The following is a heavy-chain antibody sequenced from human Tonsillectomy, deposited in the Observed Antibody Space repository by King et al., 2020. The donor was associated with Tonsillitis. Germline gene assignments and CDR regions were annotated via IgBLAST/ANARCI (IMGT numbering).Heavy chain of an antibody. J-gene: IGHJ3*02. V-gene: IGHV3-21*01. D-gene: IGHD3-22*01. CDR2: ISSSSSYI. CDR3: ARDTTMIVVVQDAFDI. Sequence: VQLVESGGGLVKPGGSLRLSCAASGFTFSSYSMNWVRQAPGKGLEWVSSISSSSSYIYYADSVKGRFTISRDNAKNSLYLQMNSRRAEDTAVYYCARDTTMIVVVQDAFDIWGQGTMVTVSS. CDR1: GFTFSSYS.